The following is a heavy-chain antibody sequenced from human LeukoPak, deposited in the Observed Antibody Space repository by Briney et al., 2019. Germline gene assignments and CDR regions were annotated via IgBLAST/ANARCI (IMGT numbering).Heavy chain of an antibody. CDR3: AKDLAYMDV. Sequence: GGSLRLSCAASGFTFSTYWMSWVRQAPGKGLEWVANINEEGSEKNYVDSVKGRFTISRDNAKDSLYLQMNSLRAEDTAVYYCAKDLAYMDVWGKGTTVTISS. V-gene: IGHV3-7*01. CDR2: INEEGSEK. CDR1: GFTFSTYW. J-gene: IGHJ6*03.